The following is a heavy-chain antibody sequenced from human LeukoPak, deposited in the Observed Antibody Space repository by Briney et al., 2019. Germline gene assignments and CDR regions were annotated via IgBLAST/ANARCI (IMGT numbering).Heavy chain of an antibody. CDR3: ARKPGGADTLDI. J-gene: IGHJ3*02. CDR2: ILPVFGTT. Sequence: SVKVSCKAYGGTFSSFAVTWVRQVPGQGLEWMGRILPVFGTTHYSQKFQGRVTISAAESITTVSMELRSLTSEDTAVYYCARKPGGADTLDIWGQGTMVTVSS. V-gene: IGHV1-69*13. CDR1: GGTFSSFA. D-gene: IGHD3-16*01.